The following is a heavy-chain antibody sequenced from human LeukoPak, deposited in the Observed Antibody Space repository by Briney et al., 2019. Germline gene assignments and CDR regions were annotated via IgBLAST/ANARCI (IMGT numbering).Heavy chain of an antibody. V-gene: IGHV1-2*06. CDR1: GNTFTGYY. D-gene: IGHD3-3*01. CDR3: AGFGVVIQDAFDI. CDR2: INPNSGGT. Sequence: GASVKVSRKASGNTFTGYYMHWVRQAPGQGLEWMGRINPNSGGTNYAQKFQGRVTMTRDTSISTAYMELSRLRSDDTAVYYCAGFGVVIQDAFDIWGQGTLVTVSS. J-gene: IGHJ3*02.